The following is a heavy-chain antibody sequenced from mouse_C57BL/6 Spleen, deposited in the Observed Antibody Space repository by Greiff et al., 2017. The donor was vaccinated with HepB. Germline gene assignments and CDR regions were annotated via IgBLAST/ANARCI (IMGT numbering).Heavy chain of an antibody. V-gene: IGHV1-42*01. CDR1: GYSFTGYY. Sequence: VQLKESGPELVKPGASVKISCKASGYSFTGYYMNWVKQSPEKSLEWIGEINPSTGGTTYNQKFKAKATLTVDKSSSTAYMQLKSLTSEDSAVYYCYGNYAPFAYWGQGTLVTVSA. CDR3: YGNYAPFAY. J-gene: IGHJ3*01. CDR2: INPSTGGT. D-gene: IGHD2-1*01.